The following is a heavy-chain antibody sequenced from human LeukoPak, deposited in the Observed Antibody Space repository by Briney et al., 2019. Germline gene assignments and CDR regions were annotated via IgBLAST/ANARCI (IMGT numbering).Heavy chain of an antibody. Sequence: PGGSLRLSCAASGFTLSNYAMSWVRQTPGKGLEWVSSISAGGGGSYYADSVKGRFTISRDNSKNTLYLQMNSLRAEDTAVYYCAKEAVRKSDFHYWGQGTLVTVSS. J-gene: IGHJ4*02. CDR1: GFTLSNYA. D-gene: IGHD1-14*01. V-gene: IGHV3-23*01. CDR2: ISAGGGGS. CDR3: AKEAVRKSDFHY.